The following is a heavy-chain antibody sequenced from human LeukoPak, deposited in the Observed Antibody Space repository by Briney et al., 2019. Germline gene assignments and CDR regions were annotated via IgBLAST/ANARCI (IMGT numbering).Heavy chain of an antibody. CDR3: ARGAGWLLNYYYGMDV. V-gene: IGHV1-69*04. D-gene: IGHD5-24*01. J-gene: IGHJ6*02. Sequence: SVKVSCKASGGTFSSYAISWVRQAPGQGLEWMGRIIPTLGIANYAQKFQGRVTITADKSTSTAYMELSSLRSEDTAVYYCARGAGWLLNYYYGMDVWGQGTTVTVSS. CDR2: IIPTLGIA. CDR1: GGTFSSYA.